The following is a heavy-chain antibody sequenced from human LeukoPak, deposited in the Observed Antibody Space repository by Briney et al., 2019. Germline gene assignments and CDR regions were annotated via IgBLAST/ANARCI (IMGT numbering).Heavy chain of an antibody. D-gene: IGHD6-13*01. J-gene: IGHJ4*02. V-gene: IGHV1-69*05. CDR2: IIPIFCTA. CDR3: ARVGGRIAAAGTDLLGYFDY. CDR1: GGTFSSYA. Sequence: ASVKVSCKASGGTFSSYAISGVRQAPGQGLEWMGGIIPIFCTANYAQKFQGRVTITTDESTSTAYMELSSLRSEDTAVYYCARVGGRIAAAGTDLLGYFDYWGQGTLVTVSS.